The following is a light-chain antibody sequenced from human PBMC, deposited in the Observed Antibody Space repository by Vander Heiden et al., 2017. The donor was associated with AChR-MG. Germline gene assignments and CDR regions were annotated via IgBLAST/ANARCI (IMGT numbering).Light chain of an antibody. CDR3: QSYDSSLSGWV. CDR1: SANSGAGYD. Sequence: QSVLTQPPSVSGAPGPRVTISCTVSSANSGAGYDVHWYQQLPGTAPKLLIYGNSNRPSGVPDRFSGSKSGTSASLAITGLQAEDEADYYCQSYDSSLSGWVFGGGTKLTVL. V-gene: IGLV1-40*01. J-gene: IGLJ3*02. CDR2: GNS.